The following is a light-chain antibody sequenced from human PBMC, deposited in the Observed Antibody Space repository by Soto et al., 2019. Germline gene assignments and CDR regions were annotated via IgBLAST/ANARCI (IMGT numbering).Light chain of an antibody. V-gene: IGKV3-20*01. CDR1: QSVRSSY. CDR3: QHYGSPLT. CDR2: GAS. Sequence: EIVLTQSPGTLSLSLGERATLSCRASQSVRSSYLAWYQQRPGQAPRLLIFGASFRATGIPYRFSGSGSGTDFTLTISRLEPEDFAVYYCQHYGSPLTFGGGTKVEIK. J-gene: IGKJ4*01.